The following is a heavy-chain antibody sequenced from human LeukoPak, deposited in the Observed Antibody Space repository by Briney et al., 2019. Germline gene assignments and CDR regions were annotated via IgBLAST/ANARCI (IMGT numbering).Heavy chain of an antibody. D-gene: IGHD2-15*01. V-gene: IGHV3-23*01. J-gene: IGHJ3*02. CDR2: ISGSGSTT. CDR3: AKPRQRYCSGGSCFDAFDI. CDR1: GFTFSSYA. Sequence: HPGGSLRLSCAASGFTFSSYAMNWVRQAPGKGLEWVSAISGSGSTTYYADSVKGRFTISRDNSKNTLFLQTNSLTAEDTAIYSCAKPRQRYCSGGSCFDAFDIWGQGTMVTVSS.